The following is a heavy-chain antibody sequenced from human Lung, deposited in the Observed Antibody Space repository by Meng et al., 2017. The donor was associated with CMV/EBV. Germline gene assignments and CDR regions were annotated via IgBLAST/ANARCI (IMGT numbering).Heavy chain of an antibody. Sequence: XTXSLXXTVSGASISANYWSWSRRPPGKGLEYIGSISYTGYIEYNPSLKGRVAISLDTSKNQFSLKLASVTAADTAMYYCAGPDDMGSSPHDPFDIWGQGTMVTVSS. V-gene: IGHV4-59*01. CDR3: AGPDDMGSSPHDPFDI. CDR2: ISYTGYI. D-gene: IGHD1-1*01. J-gene: IGHJ3*02. CDR1: GASISANY.